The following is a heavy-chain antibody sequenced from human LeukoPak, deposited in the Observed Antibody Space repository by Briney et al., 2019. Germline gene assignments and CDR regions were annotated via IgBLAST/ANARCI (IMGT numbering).Heavy chain of an antibody. J-gene: IGHJ4*02. V-gene: IGHV3-21*01. CDR1: GFTFSSYS. Sequence: GGSLRLSCAASGFTFSSYSMSWVRQAPGKGLEWVSSISSSSSYIYYADSVKGRFTISRDNAKNSLHLQMNSLRAEDTAVYYCARDRSSNSDYWGQGTLVTVSS. D-gene: IGHD6-13*01. CDR2: ISSSSSYI. CDR3: ARDRSSNSDY.